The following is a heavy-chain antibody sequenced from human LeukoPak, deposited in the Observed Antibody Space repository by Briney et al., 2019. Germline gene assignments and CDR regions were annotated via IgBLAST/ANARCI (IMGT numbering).Heavy chain of an antibody. CDR1: GGSLSFYY. Sequence: SGTLSLTCGVSGGSLSFYYWSWIRQSPGKGLEWIAEISQNGDSNYNMSLKSRVTISVDTSKNQFSLKLSSVTAADTAVYYCARNGPYGGNAKEEKDYYYYYYMDVWGKGTTVTVSS. CDR2: ISQNGDS. J-gene: IGHJ6*03. D-gene: IGHD4-23*01. V-gene: IGHV4-34*01. CDR3: ARNGPYGGNAKEEKDYYYYYYMDV.